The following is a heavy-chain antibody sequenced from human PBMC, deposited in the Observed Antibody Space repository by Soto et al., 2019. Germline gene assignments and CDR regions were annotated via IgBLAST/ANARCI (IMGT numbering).Heavy chain of an antibody. CDR1: GFALSSYG. Sequence: QIQLVESGGGVVQPGTSQKLSCTASGFALSSYGMHWVRQAPGKGLEWVSVISYNGNNKYYADSVRGRSTISRDNSRSTLYLQMDSLRPEDTAVYYCAKDRGHLAVAAITGGGDFDKWGQGTTVTVSS. J-gene: IGHJ3*01. V-gene: IGHV3-30*18. CDR2: ISYNGNNK. CDR3: AKDRGHLAVAAITGGGDFDK. D-gene: IGHD6-19*01.